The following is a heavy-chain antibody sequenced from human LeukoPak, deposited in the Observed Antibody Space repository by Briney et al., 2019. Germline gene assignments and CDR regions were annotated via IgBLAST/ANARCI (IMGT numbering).Heavy chain of an antibody. D-gene: IGHD3-22*01. V-gene: IGHV1-2*02. CDR2: INPNSGGT. CDR3: ARAEGYYDSSGYYSNWFDP. Sequence: ASVKVSCKPSGYTFTGYYMHWVRQAPGQGLEWMGWINPNSGGTNYAQKFQGRVTMTRDTSISTAYMELSRLRSDDTAVYYCARAEGYYDSSGYYSNWFDPWGQGTLVTVSS. CDR1: GYTFTGYY. J-gene: IGHJ5*02.